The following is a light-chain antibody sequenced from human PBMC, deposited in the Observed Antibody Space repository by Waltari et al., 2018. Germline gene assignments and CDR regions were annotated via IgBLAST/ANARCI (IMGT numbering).Light chain of an antibody. Sequence: SYDLTQPLSVSVALGQTARVTCGGNNIGSKNVHWYQQKPGQAPVLVIYRDSNRPSGIPERFSGSNSGSTATLTISRAQSEDEADYYCQVWDSSTFVVFGGGTKLTVL. CDR1: NIGSKN. CDR3: QVWDSSTFVV. CDR2: RDS. V-gene: IGLV3-9*01. J-gene: IGLJ2*01.